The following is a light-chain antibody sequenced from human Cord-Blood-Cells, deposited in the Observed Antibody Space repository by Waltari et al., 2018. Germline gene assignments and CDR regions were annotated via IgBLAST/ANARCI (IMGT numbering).Light chain of an antibody. CDR3: ISYTRSSTFVV. V-gene: IGLV2-18*02. CDR1: SSDVGSYNR. J-gene: IGLJ2*01. CDR2: EVS. Sequence: QSALTQPPSVSGSPGQSVTISCTGTSSDVGSYNRVSWYQQPPGTAPKLMIYEVSNRPTAAPLRFSGAKSGNTASLTSSGLQAEDEADYYCISYTRSSTFVVFGGGTNLTVL.